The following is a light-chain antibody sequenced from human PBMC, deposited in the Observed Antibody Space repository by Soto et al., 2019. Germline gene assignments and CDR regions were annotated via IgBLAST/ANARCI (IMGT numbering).Light chain of an antibody. V-gene: IGLV1-40*01. J-gene: IGLJ1*01. CDR3: QSYDTALGGSYV. CDR1: SSNIGAGYD. Sequence: QSVLTQPPSVSGAPGQRVTISCTGSSSNIGAGYDVHWYQQRPGTAPRLLISDDINRPSGVPDRFSGPKSGTSASLAITGLQADDEADYYCQSYDTALGGSYVFGSGTK. CDR2: DDI.